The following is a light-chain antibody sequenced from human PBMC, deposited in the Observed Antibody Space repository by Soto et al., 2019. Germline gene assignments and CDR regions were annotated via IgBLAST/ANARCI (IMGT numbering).Light chain of an antibody. Sequence: EIQMTQSPSSLSASVGDRVTITCRASQSISTYLNWYQRKPGQAPQLLMYAASILHSGVPSRFSGSGSGTGFTLTISSLQPEDIATYFFQQSYTTPWTFGQGTKGEIK. CDR3: QQSYTTPWT. CDR1: QSISTY. CDR2: AAS. J-gene: IGKJ1*01. V-gene: IGKV1-39*01.